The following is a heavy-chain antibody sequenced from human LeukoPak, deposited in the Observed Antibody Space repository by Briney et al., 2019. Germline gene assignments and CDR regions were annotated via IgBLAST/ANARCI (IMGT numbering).Heavy chain of an antibody. J-gene: IGHJ4*02. Sequence: PGGSLRLSCAASGFSFSSYAMSWVRRAPGKGLGGLSSISGSGDNTYYAESVKGRFTISRDNSKNTLFLQMNSLRAEDTAVFYCAKRSGYTTGWFFDFWGQGTLVTVSS. CDR1: GFSFSSYA. CDR2: ISGSGDNT. V-gene: IGHV3-23*01. D-gene: IGHD6-19*01. CDR3: AKRSGYTTGWFFDF.